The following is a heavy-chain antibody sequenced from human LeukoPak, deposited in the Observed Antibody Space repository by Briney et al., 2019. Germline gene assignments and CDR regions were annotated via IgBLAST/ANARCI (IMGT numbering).Heavy chain of an antibody. CDR3: AARAIVGASAAFDI. CDR2: ISANNGNT. D-gene: IGHD1-26*01. Sequence: ASVKVSCKASGYTFTNYVINWVRQAPGQGLEWMGWISANNGNTNYVQKFQGRVTMTTDTSTSTAYMDLSSLRSEDTAVYYCAARAIVGASAAFDIWGQGTMVTVSS. CDR1: GYTFTNYV. J-gene: IGHJ3*02. V-gene: IGHV1-18*01.